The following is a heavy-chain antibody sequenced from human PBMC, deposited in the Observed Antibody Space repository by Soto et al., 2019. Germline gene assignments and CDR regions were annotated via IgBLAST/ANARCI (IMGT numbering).Heavy chain of an antibody. CDR2: IIPIFGTA. CDR3: AREAPKYNWNPFDS. D-gene: IGHD1-20*01. J-gene: IGHJ4*02. CDR1: GGTFSSYA. V-gene: IGHV1-69*13. Sequence: GASVNVSCKASGGTFSSYAISWVRQAPGQGLEWMGGIIPIFGTANYAQKFQGRVTITADESTSTAYMELSSLRSEDTAVYYCAREAPKYNWNPFDSWGQGTLVTVSS.